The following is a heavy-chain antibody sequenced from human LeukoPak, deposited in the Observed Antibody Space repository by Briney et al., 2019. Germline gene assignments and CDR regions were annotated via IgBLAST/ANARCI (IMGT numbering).Heavy chain of an antibody. V-gene: IGHV3-21*04. CDR1: GFTFSSYS. Sequence: GGSLRLSCAASGFTFSSYSMNWVRQAPGKGLEWVSSISSSSSYIYYADSVKGRFTISRDNAKNSLFLQMSTLRAEDTAVYYCARERVVGATRIDYWGQGTLVTVSS. J-gene: IGHJ4*02. D-gene: IGHD1-26*01. CDR3: ARERVVGATRIDY. CDR2: ISSSSSYI.